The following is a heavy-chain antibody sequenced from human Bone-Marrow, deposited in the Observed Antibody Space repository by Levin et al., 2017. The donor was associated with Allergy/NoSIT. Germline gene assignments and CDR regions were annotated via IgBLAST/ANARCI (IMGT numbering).Heavy chain of an antibody. J-gene: IGHJ4*02. V-gene: IGHV1-46*01. D-gene: IGHD3-10*01. CDR3: ARPLDQGGHSGYDS. Sequence: WASVKVSYKASGYTFASYYIHWVRQAPEKGLEWLGLINPSGGALRYAQKFQGRVTMTRDTSTSTVYMDLSNLRSEDTAMYYCARPLDQGGHSGYDSWGQGTQVAVSS. CDR2: INPSGGAL. CDR1: GYTFASYY.